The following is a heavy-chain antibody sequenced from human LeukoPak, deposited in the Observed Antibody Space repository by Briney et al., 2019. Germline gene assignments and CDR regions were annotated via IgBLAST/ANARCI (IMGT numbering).Heavy chain of an antibody. J-gene: IGHJ4*02. CDR3: ARAGIYYDSSGHLDY. CDR1: GFTFSSYG. D-gene: IGHD3-22*01. V-gene: IGHV3-33*01. Sequence: GGSLRLSCAASGFTFSSYGMHWVRQAPGKGLEWVAVIWYDGSNKYYADSVKGRFTISRDNSKNTLYLQMNSLRAEDTAVYYCARAGIYYDSSGHLDYWGQGTLVTVSS. CDR2: IWYDGSNK.